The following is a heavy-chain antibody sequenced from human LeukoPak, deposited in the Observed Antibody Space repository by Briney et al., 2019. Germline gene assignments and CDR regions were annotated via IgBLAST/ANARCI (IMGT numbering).Heavy chain of an antibody. J-gene: IGHJ5*02. CDR3: ARHEYSGSYYGLSWFDP. D-gene: IGHD1-26*01. CDR2: IYYSGST. V-gene: IGHV4-39*01. Sequence: TSETLSLTCAVSGGSISSSGYYWGWIRQPPGKGLEWIASIYYSGSTYYNPSLKSRVTISVDTSKNQLSLKLSSLTAADTAVYYCARHEYSGSYYGLSWFDPWGQGTLVTVSS. CDR1: GGSISSSGYY.